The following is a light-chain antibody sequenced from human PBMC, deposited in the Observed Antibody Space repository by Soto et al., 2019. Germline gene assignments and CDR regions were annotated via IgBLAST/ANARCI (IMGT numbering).Light chain of an antibody. CDR3: LQDYT. CDR1: QGFRND. V-gene: IGKV1-6*01. J-gene: IGKJ5*01. Sequence: AIQMTQSPSSLSASVGDRVTITCRTSQGFRNDLAWYQQKPGKAPELLIYAASTVQSGVPSRFSGSGSGTEFTLTISGLQPEDFVTYYCLQDYTFGQGTRLEIK. CDR2: AAS.